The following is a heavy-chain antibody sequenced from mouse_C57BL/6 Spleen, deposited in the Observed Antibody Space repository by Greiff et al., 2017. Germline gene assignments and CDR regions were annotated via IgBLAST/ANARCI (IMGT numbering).Heavy chain of an antibody. J-gene: IGHJ2*01. D-gene: IGHD3-3*01. Sequence: VQRVESGAELVRPGASVKLSCKASGYTFTDYYINWVKQRPGQGLEWIARIYPGSGNTYYNEKFKGKATLTAEKSSSTAYMQLSSLTSEDSAVYFCARGGWGGYWGQGTTLTVSS. V-gene: IGHV1-76*01. CDR3: ARGGWGGY. CDR2: IYPGSGNT. CDR1: GYTFTDYY.